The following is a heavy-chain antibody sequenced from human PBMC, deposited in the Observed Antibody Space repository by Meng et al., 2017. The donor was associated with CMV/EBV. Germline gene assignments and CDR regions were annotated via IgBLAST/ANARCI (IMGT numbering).Heavy chain of an antibody. CDR3: ARDRSKVTLFRVPTYYFDY. J-gene: IGHJ4*02. CDR1: GFTFSSYW. Sequence: ETLSLTCAASGFTFSSYWRSWVRQAPGKGLEWVANIKQDGSEKYYVDSVKGRFTISRDNAKNSLYLQMNSLRAEDTAVYYCARDRSKVTLFRVPTYYFDYWGQGTLVTVSS. D-gene: IGHD4-11*01. V-gene: IGHV3-7*01. CDR2: IKQDGSEK.